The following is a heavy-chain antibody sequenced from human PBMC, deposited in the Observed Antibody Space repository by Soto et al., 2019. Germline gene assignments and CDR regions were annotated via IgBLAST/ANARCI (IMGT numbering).Heavy chain of an antibody. D-gene: IGHD3-16*01. CDR2: IFSAGMT. Sequence: GGSLRLSCAPSGFTVKGNYVGWARQASGKGMEWVSIIFSAGMTYYTDSVKGRFTISKDISKNTLSLQMNSLRVDDTAVYFCAGAYTYNYAFDYWGRGTPVTVSS. J-gene: IGHJ4*02. CDR1: GFTVKGNY. V-gene: IGHV3-53*01. CDR3: AGAYTYNYAFDY.